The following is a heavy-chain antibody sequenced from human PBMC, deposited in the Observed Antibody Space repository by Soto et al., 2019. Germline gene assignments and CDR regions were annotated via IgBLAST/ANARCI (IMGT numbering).Heavy chain of an antibody. D-gene: IGHD3-3*01. J-gene: IGHJ6*02. CDR3: ARGYDFWSGYYYPYGMDV. V-gene: IGHV3-30-3*01. CDR2: ISYDGSNK. Sequence: QVQLVESGGGVVQPGRSLRLSCAASGFTFSSYAMHWVRQAPGKGLEWVAVISYDGSNKNYADSVKGRFIISRDNSKNTLYLQMNSLRAEDTAVYYCARGYDFWSGYYYPYGMDVWGQGTTVTVSS. CDR1: GFTFSSYA.